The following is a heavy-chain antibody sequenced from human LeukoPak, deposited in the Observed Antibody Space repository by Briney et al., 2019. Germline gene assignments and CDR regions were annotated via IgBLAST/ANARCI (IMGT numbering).Heavy chain of an antibody. CDR1: GFTFSSYG. CDR3: AKDYSGGWYLLLYYFDY. CDR2: ISYDGSNK. Sequence: GGSLRLSCAASGFTFSSYGMHWVRQAPGKGLEWVAVISYDGSNKYYADSVKGRFTISRDNSKNTLYLQMNSLRAEDTAVYYCAKDYSGGWYLLLYYFDYWGQGTLVTVSS. J-gene: IGHJ4*02. V-gene: IGHV3-30*18. D-gene: IGHD6-19*01.